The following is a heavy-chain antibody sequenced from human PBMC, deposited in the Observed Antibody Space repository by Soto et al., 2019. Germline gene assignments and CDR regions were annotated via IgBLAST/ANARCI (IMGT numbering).Heavy chain of an antibody. J-gene: IGHJ6*02. CDR1: GYPFTGPY. V-gene: IGHV1-2*02. D-gene: IGHD1-7*01. CDR2: INPSSGGT. Sequence: GASVKVSCKASGYPFTGPYIYWVRQAPGQGLEWMGWINPSSGGTEFAEKFQGRVTVTRDTSIRTVFLELNSLTSDDTGVYFCARDFRNYSHGVAVWGQGTAVPVSS. CDR3: ARDFRNYSHGVAV.